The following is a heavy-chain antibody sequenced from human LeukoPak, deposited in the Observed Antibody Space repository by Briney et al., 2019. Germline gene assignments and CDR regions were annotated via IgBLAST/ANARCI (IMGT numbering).Heavy chain of an antibody. CDR1: GGTFSSYA. CDR2: IRGDNGNT. V-gene: IGHV1-18*01. CDR3: ARVDLLTGYYFFDY. J-gene: IGHJ4*02. D-gene: IGHD3-9*01. Sequence: ASVKVSCKGSGGTFSSYAISWVRQAPGQGLEWVGLIRGDNGNTNYAQKLQGRVTMTTDTSTSTAYMDLRSLGSDETAVYYCARVDLLTGYYFFDYWGQGTLVTVSS.